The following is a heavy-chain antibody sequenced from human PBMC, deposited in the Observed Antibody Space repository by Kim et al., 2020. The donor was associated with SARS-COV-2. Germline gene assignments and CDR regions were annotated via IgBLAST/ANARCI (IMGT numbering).Heavy chain of an antibody. D-gene: IGHD6-19*01. Sequence: YSPSFQGHVTISADKSISTAYLQWSSLKASDTAMYYCARGAVAGTATDDYWGQGTLVTVSS. J-gene: IGHJ4*02. V-gene: IGHV5-10-1*01. CDR3: ARGAVAGTATDDY.